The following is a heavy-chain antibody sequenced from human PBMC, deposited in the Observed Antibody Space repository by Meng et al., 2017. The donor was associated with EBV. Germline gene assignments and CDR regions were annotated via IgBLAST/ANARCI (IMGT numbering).Heavy chain of an antibody. CDR1: GDNIKKVG. V-gene: IGHV1-69*17. D-gene: IGHD5-12*01. CDR2: ITPVFGIE. Sequence: QVQVVQVGGEVKTSGSSVSACCNGSGDNIKKVGSSWVRQAPGQGLEWMGDITPVFGIENYAESFPGRVTIYADTSTRTAYMDLSSLRSDETAVYYCVRDLWLRIGECVWGQGTPVTVSS. CDR3: VRDLWLRIGECV. J-gene: IGHJ4*02.